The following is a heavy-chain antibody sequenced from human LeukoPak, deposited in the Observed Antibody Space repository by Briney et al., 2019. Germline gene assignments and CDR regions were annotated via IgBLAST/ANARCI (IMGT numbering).Heavy chain of an antibody. D-gene: IGHD6-13*01. CDR2: GGYSGGT. J-gene: IGHJ4*02. CDR1: GDSSTSVTDY. CDR3: ARAPGPGYSSSPLGY. Sequence: SETLSLTCTVSGDSSTSVTDYWAWIRQPPGKGLEWIASGGYSGGTYYNPSLESRVAISVDKSKNQFYLKLSSVTAADTAVYYCARAPGPGYSSSPLGYWGQGTLVTVSS. V-gene: IGHV4-39*07.